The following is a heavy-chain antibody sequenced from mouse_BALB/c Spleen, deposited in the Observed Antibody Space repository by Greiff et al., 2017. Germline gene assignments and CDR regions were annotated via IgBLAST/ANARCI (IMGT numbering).Heavy chain of an antibody. J-gene: IGHJ2*01. CDR1: GFNIKDYY. Sequence: VQLQQSGAELVRPGASVKLSCKASGFNIKDYYMHWVKQRPEQGLEWIGWIDPENGNTIYDPKFQGKASITADTSSNTAYLQLSSLTSEDTAVYYCAGLYYRYDGSFDYWGQGTTLTVSS. CDR3: AGLYYRYDGSFDY. V-gene: IGHV14-1*02. D-gene: IGHD2-14*01. CDR2: IDPENGNT.